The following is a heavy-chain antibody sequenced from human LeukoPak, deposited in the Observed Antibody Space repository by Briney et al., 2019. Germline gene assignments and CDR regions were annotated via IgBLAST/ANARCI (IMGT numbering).Heavy chain of an antibody. CDR1: GGSYSGYY. J-gene: IGHJ4*02. Sequence: PSETLSLTCAVYGGSYSGYYWSWIRQPPGKGLEWIGEINHSGSTNYNPSLKSRVTISVDTSKNQFSLKLSSVTAADTAVYYCASSRYNLSLDYWGQGTLVTVSS. CDR3: ASSRYNLSLDY. D-gene: IGHD1-1*01. V-gene: IGHV4-34*01. CDR2: INHSGST.